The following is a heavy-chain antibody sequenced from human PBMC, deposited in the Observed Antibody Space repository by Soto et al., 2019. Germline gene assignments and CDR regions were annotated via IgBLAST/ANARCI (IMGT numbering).Heavy chain of an antibody. J-gene: IGHJ4*02. D-gene: IGHD3-3*01. Sequence: GGSLRLSCAASGFIFSNAWMSWVRQAPGKGLEWVGRIKSKADGGTTNYAAPVKGRFNISSDGSKNTLYLQMNGLKTEDTAVYYCTTGWSSKGYWGQGTLVTVSS. CDR2: IKSKADGGTT. V-gene: IGHV3-15*01. CDR1: GFIFSNAW. CDR3: TTGWSSKGY.